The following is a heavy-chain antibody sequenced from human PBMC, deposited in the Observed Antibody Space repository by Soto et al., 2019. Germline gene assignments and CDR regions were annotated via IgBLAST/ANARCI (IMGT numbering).Heavy chain of an antibody. Sequence: GGSLRLSCAASGFTFSSYGMHWVRQAPGKGLEWVAVISYDGSNKYYADSVKGRFTISRDNSKNTLYLLMYSLRAEDTAVYYCAKELRCFDWLSTTFDYWGQGTLVTVSS. CDR2: ISYDGSNK. CDR3: AKELRCFDWLSTTFDY. V-gene: IGHV3-30*18. CDR1: GFTFSSYG. J-gene: IGHJ4*02. D-gene: IGHD3-9*01.